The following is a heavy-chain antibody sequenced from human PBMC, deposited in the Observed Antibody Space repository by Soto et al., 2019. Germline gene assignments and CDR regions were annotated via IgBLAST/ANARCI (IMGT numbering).Heavy chain of an antibody. Sequence: SETLSLTCAVYGGSFSGYYWSWIRQPPGKGLEWIGQINHSGSTEYNPSLKSRVTISVETSKNQFSLKLSSVTAADTAIYYCARTIAYGSGSYALPNFDYWGRGTLVTVSS. CDR1: GGSFSGYY. J-gene: IGHJ4*02. CDR2: INHSGST. CDR3: ARTIAYGSGSYALPNFDY. V-gene: IGHV4-34*01. D-gene: IGHD3-10*01.